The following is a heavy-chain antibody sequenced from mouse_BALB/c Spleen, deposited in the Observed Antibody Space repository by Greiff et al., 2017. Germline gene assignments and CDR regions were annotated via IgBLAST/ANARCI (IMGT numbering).Heavy chain of an antibody. J-gene: IGHJ3*01. CDR1: GFTFSSYA. CDR3: ARDEGFAY. CDR2: ISSGGSYT. V-gene: IGHV5-9-4*01. Sequence: EVQLLESGGGLVKPGGSLKLSCAASGFTFSSYAMSWVRQSPEKRLEWVAEISSGGSYTYYPDTVTGRFTISRDNAKNTLYLEMSSLRSEDTAMYYCARDEGFAYWGQGTLVTVSA.